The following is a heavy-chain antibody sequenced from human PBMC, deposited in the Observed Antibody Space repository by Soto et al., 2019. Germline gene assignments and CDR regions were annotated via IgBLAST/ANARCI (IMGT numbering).Heavy chain of an antibody. Sequence: QLQLQESGPGLVKPSETLSLTCTVSGGSISSSSYYWGWIRQPPGKGLEWIGSIYYSGSTYYNPSLKSRVTRAVRTSKNQLSLKLSSVTAADTAGDYCARPRTTVTTFVGGIGYGRAFDIWGQGTMVTVSS. V-gene: IGHV4-39*01. CDR3: ARPRTTVTTFVGGIGYGRAFDI. D-gene: IGHD4-17*01. CDR2: IYYSGST. J-gene: IGHJ3*02. CDR1: GGSISSSSYY.